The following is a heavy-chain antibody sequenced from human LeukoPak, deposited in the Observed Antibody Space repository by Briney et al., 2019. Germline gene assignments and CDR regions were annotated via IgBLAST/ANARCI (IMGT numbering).Heavy chain of an antibody. CDR1: GYTFTSYY. D-gene: IGHD4-17*01. V-gene: IGHV1-46*01. Sequence: ASVKVSCKASGYTFTSYYMHWVRQAPGQGLEWMGIINPSGGSTSYAQKFQGRVTMTRDTSTSTVYMELSSLRSEDTAVYYCARAGTTVTLGIDYFDYWGQRTLVTVSS. J-gene: IGHJ4*02. CDR2: INPSGGST. CDR3: ARAGTTVTLGIDYFDY.